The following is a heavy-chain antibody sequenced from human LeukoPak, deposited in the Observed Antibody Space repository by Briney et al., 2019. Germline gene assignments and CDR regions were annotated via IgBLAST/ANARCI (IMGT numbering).Heavy chain of an antibody. D-gene: IGHD3-22*01. Sequence: PGGSLRLSCAASRFTFSNAWMSWVRQAPGKGLEWVGRIKSKSDGGTTDYAAPVKGRFTISRDDSKNTLYLQMNSLKTEDTAVCYCITFSMIVVVITDWGQGTLVTVSS. V-gene: IGHV3-15*01. J-gene: IGHJ4*02. CDR2: IKSKSDGGTT. CDR1: RFTFSNAW. CDR3: ITFSMIVVVITD.